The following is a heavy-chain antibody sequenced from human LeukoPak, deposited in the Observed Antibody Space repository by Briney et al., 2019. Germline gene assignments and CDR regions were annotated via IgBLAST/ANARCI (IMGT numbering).Heavy chain of an antibody. D-gene: IGHD2-2*01. CDR1: GFTFSSYA. J-gene: IGHJ4*02. CDR2: ISYDGSNK. Sequence: GGSLRLSCAASGFTFSSYAMHWVRQAPGKGLEWVAVISYDGSNKYYADSVEGRFTISRDNSKNTLYLQMNSLRAEDTAVYYCAKDDTDCSSTSCYLIDYWGQGTLVTVSS. CDR3: AKDDTDCSSTSCYLIDY. V-gene: IGHV3-30-3*01.